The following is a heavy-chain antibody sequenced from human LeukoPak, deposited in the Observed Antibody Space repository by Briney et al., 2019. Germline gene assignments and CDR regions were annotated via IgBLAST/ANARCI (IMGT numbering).Heavy chain of an antibody. D-gene: IGHD4-17*01. CDR2: VNTDGSTT. Sequence: GGSLRLSCAASGFIFSSYWMHWVRQAPGKGLVWVSRVNTDGSTTNYADSVKGRFTISRDNAKNTVYLQMNSLRAEDTAVYSCARRRGGYGEGELDYWGQGTLVTVSS. CDR1: GFIFSSYW. CDR3: ARRRGGYGEGELDY. J-gene: IGHJ4*02. V-gene: IGHV3-74*01.